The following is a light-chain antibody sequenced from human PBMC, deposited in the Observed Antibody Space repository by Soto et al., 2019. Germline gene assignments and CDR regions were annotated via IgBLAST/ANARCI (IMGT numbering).Light chain of an antibody. CDR1: QDIDRW. Sequence: DIQMTQSPASVSASVGDRVIISCRASQDIDRWLAWFQHKPGKAPKLLSSTASSLQSGVPARFSGSGSGTDFTLPIASQQVEDFATYSCLQSDTFPYTFGRGTKLEIK. CDR3: LQSDTFPYT. J-gene: IGKJ2*01. CDR2: TAS. V-gene: IGKV1D-12*01.